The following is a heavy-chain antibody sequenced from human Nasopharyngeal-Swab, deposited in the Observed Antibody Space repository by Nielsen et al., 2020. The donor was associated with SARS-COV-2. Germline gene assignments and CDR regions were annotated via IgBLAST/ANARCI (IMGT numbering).Heavy chain of an antibody. CDR1: AFTFSSYA. J-gene: IGHJ4*02. D-gene: IGHD5-12*01. V-gene: IGHV3-23*03. CDR3: AKGGYSGYDSLDY. Sequence: GESLKISCAASAFTFSSYAMSWVRQAPGKGLEWVSVIYSGGSSTYSADSVKGRFTISRDNSKNTLYLQMNSLRAEDTAVYYCAKGGYSGYDSLDYWGQGTLVTVSS. CDR2: IYSGGSST.